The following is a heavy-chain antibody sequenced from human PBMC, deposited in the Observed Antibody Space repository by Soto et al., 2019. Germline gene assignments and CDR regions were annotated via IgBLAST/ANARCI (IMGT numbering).Heavy chain of an antibody. V-gene: IGHV4-61*01. CDR3: ARLDLTYYLDY. CDR2: LYYSGIV. Sequence: PSETLSLTCSVSGDSVNSRNCYWGWIRLPPGKGLEWIGYLYYSGIVNYNPSLKSRVTISADTSKNQFSLKLNSVTAADTAVYFCARLDLTYYLDYWGQGALVTVSS. CDR1: GDSVNSRNCY. D-gene: IGHD3-3*01. J-gene: IGHJ4*02.